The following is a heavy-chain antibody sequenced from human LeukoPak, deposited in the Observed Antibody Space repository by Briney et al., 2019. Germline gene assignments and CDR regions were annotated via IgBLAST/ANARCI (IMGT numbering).Heavy chain of an antibody. D-gene: IGHD4-23*01. J-gene: IGHJ4*02. V-gene: IGHV1-18*01. CDR3: ARVQDDYDGNPYYFDY. Sequence: GASVKVSCKATGYTFTSYGISWVRQAPGQGLEWMGWISAYNGNTNYAQKLQGRVTMTTDTSTSTAYMELRSLRSDDTAVYYCARVQDDYDGNPYYFDYWGQGTLVTVSS. CDR1: GYTFTSYG. CDR2: ISAYNGNT.